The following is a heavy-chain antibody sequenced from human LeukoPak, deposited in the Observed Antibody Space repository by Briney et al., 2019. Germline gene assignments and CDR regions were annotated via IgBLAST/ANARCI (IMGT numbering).Heavy chain of an antibody. CDR3: AKGGTTVTPGFFDY. Sequence: SETLSLTCTVSGGSISSYYWSWIRQPAGKGLEWIGRIYTSGSTNYNPSLKSRVTMSVDTSKNQFSLKLSSVTAADTAVYYCAKGGTTVTPGFFDYWGQGTLVTVSS. V-gene: IGHV4-4*07. CDR1: GGSISSYY. J-gene: IGHJ4*02. D-gene: IGHD4-17*01. CDR2: IYTSGST.